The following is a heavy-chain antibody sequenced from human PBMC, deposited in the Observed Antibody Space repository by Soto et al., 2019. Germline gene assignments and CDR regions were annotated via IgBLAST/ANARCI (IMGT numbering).Heavy chain of an antibody. J-gene: IGHJ4*02. CDR2: ITSSSSYT. Sequence: QVQLGESGGGLVKPGGSLRLSCAASGSTFSDYYMSWIRQSPGKGLEWLSYITSSSSYTHYADSVKGRFTISRDNAKNSLYLQMNSLRAEDTAVYYCAGGQDNLAVNFDYWGRGTPVTVS. CDR1: GSTFSDYY. CDR3: AGGQDNLAVNFDY. D-gene: IGHD1-1*01. V-gene: IGHV3-11*05.